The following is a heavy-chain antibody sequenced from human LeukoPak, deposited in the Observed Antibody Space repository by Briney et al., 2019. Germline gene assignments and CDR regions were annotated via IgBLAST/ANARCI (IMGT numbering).Heavy chain of an antibody. CDR3: ARSYYDFWSGYYRYNWFDP. CDR2: IYYSGST. J-gene: IGHJ5*02. Sequence: SQTLSLTCTVSGGSISSGGYYWSWIRQHPGKGLEWIGYIYYSGSTYYNPSLKSRVTISVDTSKNQFSLKLSSVTAADTAVYYCARSYYDFWSGYYRYNWFDPWGQGTLVTVSS. D-gene: IGHD3-3*01. CDR1: GGSISSGGYY. V-gene: IGHV4-31*03.